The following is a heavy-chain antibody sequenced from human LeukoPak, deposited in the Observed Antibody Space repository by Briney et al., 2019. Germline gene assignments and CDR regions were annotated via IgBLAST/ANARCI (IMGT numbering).Heavy chain of an antibody. CDR1: GFTFDDYA. CDR2: ISWNSGSI. V-gene: IGHV3-9*01. D-gene: IGHD2-2*01. J-gene: IGHJ4*02. CDR3: AKDSLRYCSSTSCYQFVY. Sequence: GRSLRLSCAASGFTFDDYAMHWVRQAPGKGLEWVSGISWNSGSIGYADSVKGRFTISRDNAKNSLYLQMNSLRAEDTALYYCAKDSLRYCSSTSCYQFVYWGQGTLVTVSS.